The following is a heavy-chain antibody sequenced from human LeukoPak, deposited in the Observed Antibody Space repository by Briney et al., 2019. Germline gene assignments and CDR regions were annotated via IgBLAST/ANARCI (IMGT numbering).Heavy chain of an antibody. CDR1: GYTFTSYG. Sequence: GASVKVSCKASGYTFTSYGISWVRQAPGQGLEWMGWISAYNGNTNYAQKLQGRVTMTTDTSTSTAYMELRSLRSDDTAVYYCATAYSSGWYGNYYYGMDVWGQGTTVTVSS. CDR2: ISAYNGNT. V-gene: IGHV1-18*01. J-gene: IGHJ6*02. CDR3: ATAYSSGWYGNYYYGMDV. D-gene: IGHD6-19*01.